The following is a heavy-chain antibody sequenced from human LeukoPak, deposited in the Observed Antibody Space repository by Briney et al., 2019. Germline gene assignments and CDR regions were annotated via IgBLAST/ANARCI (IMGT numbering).Heavy chain of an antibody. V-gene: IGHV4-59*01. J-gene: IGHJ6*03. CDR2: IYYSGST. Sequence: SETLSLTCTVSGGSISNKYWSWIRQPPGKGLEWIGYIYYSGSTNYNPSLKSRVTISVDTSKNHFSLKLSSVTAADTAVYYCARSSVPYYYYSYYMDVWGNGTTVTVSS. CDR3: ARSSVPYYYYSYYMDV. CDR1: GGSISNKY. D-gene: IGHD3-22*01.